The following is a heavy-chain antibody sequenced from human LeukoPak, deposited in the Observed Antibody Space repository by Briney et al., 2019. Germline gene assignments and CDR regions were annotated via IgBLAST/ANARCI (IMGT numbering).Heavy chain of an antibody. CDR1: DGSISSYY. CDR3: AGGYCSSTSCYGAAFDI. Sequence: SETLSLTCTVSDGSISSYYWSWIRPPAGKGLEWIWYIYTSGSTNYTHYLQSRVTISTDTSKNPVYLELSSVTSADTAVYYCAGGYCSSTSCYGAAFDIWGQGTMVTVSS. D-gene: IGHD2-2*01. J-gene: IGHJ3*02. CDR2: IYTSGST. V-gene: IGHV4-4*09.